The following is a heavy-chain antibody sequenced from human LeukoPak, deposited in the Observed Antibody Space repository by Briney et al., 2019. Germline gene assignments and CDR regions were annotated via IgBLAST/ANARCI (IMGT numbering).Heavy chain of an antibody. CDR3: ARVARGAGTRFGY. CDR2: IIPIFGTA. Sequence: SVKVSCKASGGTFSSYAISWVRQAPGQGLEWMGGIIPIFGTANYAQKFQGRVTITADESTSTAYMELSSLRSEDTAVYYCARVARGAGTRFGYWGQGTLVTVSS. V-gene: IGHV1-69*13. CDR1: GGTFSSYA. D-gene: IGHD6-19*01. J-gene: IGHJ4*02.